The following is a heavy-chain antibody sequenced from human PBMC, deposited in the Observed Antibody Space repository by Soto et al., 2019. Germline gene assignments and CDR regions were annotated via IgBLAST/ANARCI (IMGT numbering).Heavy chain of an antibody. CDR3: AKVRVDYGDAFDI. CDR2: ISWNSGSI. V-gene: IGHV3-9*01. CDR1: GFTFDDYA. D-gene: IGHD3-10*01. J-gene: IGHJ3*02. Sequence: GGSLRLSCAASGFTFDDYAMHWVRQAPGKGLEWVSGISWNSGSIGYADSVKGRFAISRDNAKNSLYLQMNSLRAEDTALYYCAKVRVDYGDAFDIWGQGTMVTVSS.